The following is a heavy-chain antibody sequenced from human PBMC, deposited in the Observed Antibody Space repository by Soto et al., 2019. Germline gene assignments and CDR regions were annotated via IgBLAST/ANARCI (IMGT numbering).Heavy chain of an antibody. V-gene: IGHV3-21*01. D-gene: IGHD3-22*01. CDR1: GFTFSSYS. CDR3: ARCLGYYDSIDQGAFDI. J-gene: IGHJ3*02. CDR2: ISSSSSYI. Sequence: EVQLVESGGGLVKPGGSLRLSCAASGFTFSSYSMNWVRQAPGKGLEWVSSISSSSSYIYYADSVKGRFTISRDNAKTSLYLQMNSLRAEDTAVYYCARCLGYYDSIDQGAFDIWGQGTMVTVSS.